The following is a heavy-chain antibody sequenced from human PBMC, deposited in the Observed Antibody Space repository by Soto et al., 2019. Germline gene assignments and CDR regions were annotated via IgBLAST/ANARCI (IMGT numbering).Heavy chain of an antibody. V-gene: IGHV1-3*01. CDR3: AKSGYSGYDYPLDP. J-gene: IGHJ5*02. Sequence: QVQLVQSGAEVKKPGASVKVSCKASGYSFSRYAIHWVRQAPGQSLEWMGWINVGNGNAHYSQNFQGRVTITRDSSASTGYMELSGLRFEDTAVYYCAKSGYSGYDYPLDPWGQGTLVTVSS. CDR2: INVGNGNA. CDR1: GYSFSRYA. D-gene: IGHD5-12*01.